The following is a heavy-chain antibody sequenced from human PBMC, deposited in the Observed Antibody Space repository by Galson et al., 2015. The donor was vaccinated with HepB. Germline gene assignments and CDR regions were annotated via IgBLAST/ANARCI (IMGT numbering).Heavy chain of an antibody. V-gene: IGHV1-69*02. D-gene: IGHD3-10*01. CDR1: GGTFSSYT. CDR3: ASSQGDDYYGSGWDP. CDR2: IIPILDIT. Sequence: SVKVSCKASGGTFSSYTINWVRQAPGQGLEWMGRIIPILDITNYAQKFQGRVTITADKSTTTAYMELSSLRSEDTAVYYCASSQGDDYYGSGWDPWGQGTLVTVSS. J-gene: IGHJ5*02.